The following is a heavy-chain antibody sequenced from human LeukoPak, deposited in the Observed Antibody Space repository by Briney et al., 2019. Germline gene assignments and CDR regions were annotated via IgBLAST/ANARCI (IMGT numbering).Heavy chain of an antibody. D-gene: IGHD3-10*01. CDR2: IKSKTDGGTT. V-gene: IGHV3-15*01. CDR1: GFTFSNAW. Sequence: GGSLRLSCAASGFTFSNAWMSWVRQAPRKGLEWVGRIKSKTDGGTTDYAAPVKGRFTISRDDSKNTVYLQMNSLKTEDTAVYYCTTGRLIWFGESFDYWGQGTLVTVSS. J-gene: IGHJ4*02. CDR3: TTGRLIWFGESFDY.